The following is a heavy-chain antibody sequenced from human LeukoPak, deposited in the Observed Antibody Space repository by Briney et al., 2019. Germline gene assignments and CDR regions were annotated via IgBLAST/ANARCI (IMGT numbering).Heavy chain of an antibody. CDR1: GFTFNRYA. CDR2: LGYAGRGT. J-gene: IGHJ4*01. V-gene: IGHV3-74*01. CDR3: ARDGFVGPVTAYLDS. Sequence: GGSLRLSCAASGFTFNRYAMHWVRQAPGKGLEWVSRLGYAGRGTNYADSVKGRFTISRDNAKNILYLQMNSLRADDTALYYCARDGFVGPVTAYLDSWGQGTLVTVSS. D-gene: IGHD2-21*02.